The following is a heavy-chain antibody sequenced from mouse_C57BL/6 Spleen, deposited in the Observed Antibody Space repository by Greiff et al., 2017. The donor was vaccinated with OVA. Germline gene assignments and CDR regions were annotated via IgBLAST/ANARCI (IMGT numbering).Heavy chain of an antibody. CDR1: GYTFTDYY. CDR3: ARAGEIYDGYSGY. J-gene: IGHJ3*01. Sequence: VQLQQSGPELVKPGASVKISCKASGYTFTDYYMNWVKQSHGKSLEWIGDINPNNGGTSYNQKFKGKATLTVDKSSSTAYMELRSLTSEDSAVYYCARAGEIYDGYSGYWGQGTLVTVSA. CDR2: INPNNGGT. D-gene: IGHD2-3*01. V-gene: IGHV1-26*01.